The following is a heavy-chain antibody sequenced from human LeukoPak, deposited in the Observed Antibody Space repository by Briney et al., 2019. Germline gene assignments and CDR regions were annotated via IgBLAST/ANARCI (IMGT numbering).Heavy chain of an antibody. D-gene: IGHD6-13*01. J-gene: IGHJ4*02. CDR2: INPSGRTT. CDR3: ARGESSTKFGY. Sequence: ASVKVSCKASGYTFTSYFIHWVRQAPGQGLEWMGIINPSGRTTSYAQKFQGRVTMTRDTSTSTVYMELSSLRSEDTAVYYCARGESSTKFGYWGQGTVVTVSS. CDR1: GYTFTSYF. V-gene: IGHV1-46*01.